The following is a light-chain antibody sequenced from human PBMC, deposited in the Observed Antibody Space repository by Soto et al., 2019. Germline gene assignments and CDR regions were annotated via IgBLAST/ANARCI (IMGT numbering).Light chain of an antibody. Sequence: QSVLTQPPSVSGAPGQRVTISCTGSSSNIGAGFDVHWYQQLPGAAPKLLIYGNTQRPSGVPDRFSGSKSGTSVSLAISGLRSEDEADYYCAAWDDSLRGYVFGTGTKLTVL. CDR3: AAWDDSLRGYV. J-gene: IGLJ1*01. CDR2: GNT. CDR1: SSNIGAGFD. V-gene: IGLV1-40*01.